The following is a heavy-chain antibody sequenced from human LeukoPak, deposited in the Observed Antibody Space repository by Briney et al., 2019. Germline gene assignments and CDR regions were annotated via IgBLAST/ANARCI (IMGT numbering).Heavy chain of an antibody. D-gene: IGHD3-9*01. Sequence: NASETLSLTCTVSGGSISGSSYYWGWIRQPPGKGLEWIGSIYYSGSTYYNPSLKSRVTISVDTSKNQFSLKLSSVTAADTAVYYCARVALDPLYFDYWGQGTLVTVSS. CDR3: ARVALDPLYFDY. V-gene: IGHV4-39*01. CDR2: IYYSGST. CDR1: GGSISGSSYY. J-gene: IGHJ4*02.